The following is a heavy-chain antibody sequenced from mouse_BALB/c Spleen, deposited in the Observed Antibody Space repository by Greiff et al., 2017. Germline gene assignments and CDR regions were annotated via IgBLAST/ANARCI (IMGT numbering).Heavy chain of an antibody. CDR3: ARGDGSSYSDY. V-gene: IGHV2-9*02. D-gene: IGHD1-1*01. J-gene: IGHJ2*01. Sequence: VQVVESGPGLVAPSQSLSITCTVSGFSLTSYGVHWVRQPPGKGLEWLGVIWAGGSTNYNSALMSRLSISKDNSKNQVFLKMNSLQTDDTAMYYCARGDGSSYSDYWGQGTTLTVSS. CDR2: IWAGGST. CDR1: GFSLTSYG.